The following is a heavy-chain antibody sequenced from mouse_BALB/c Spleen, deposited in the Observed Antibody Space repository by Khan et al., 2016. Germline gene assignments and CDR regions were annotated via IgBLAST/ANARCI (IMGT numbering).Heavy chain of an antibody. D-gene: IGHD1-2*01. J-gene: IGHJ4*01. Sequence: QIQLVQSGPELKKPGETVKISCKASGYTFTNYGMNWVRQAPGKGLQWMGWMNPYTGEPTYTDDFKGRFAFSLETSASTAYLQINNLKNEDTATYFCGRSTYYGYYYAMDYWGQGTSVTVSS. CDR3: GRSTYYGYYYAMDY. CDR1: GYTFTNYG. CDR2: MNPYTGEP. V-gene: IGHV9-3-1*01.